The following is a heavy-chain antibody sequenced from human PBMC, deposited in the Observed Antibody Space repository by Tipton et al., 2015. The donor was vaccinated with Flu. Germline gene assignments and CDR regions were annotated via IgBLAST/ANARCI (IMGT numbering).Heavy chain of an antibody. V-gene: IGHV3-53*01. CDR2: IYSGGST. D-gene: IGHD3-10*01. CDR3: AKDRYPSGSYGFDY. Sequence: QLVQSGPEVKKPGASVKVSCRASGFTVSFSYMSWVRQAPGKGLEWVSFIYSGGSTTYAASVKGRFTISRDNSKNMVYLDISSLRAEDTAVYYCAKDRYPSGSYGFDYWGQGTLVTVSS. CDR1: GFTVSFSY. J-gene: IGHJ4*02.